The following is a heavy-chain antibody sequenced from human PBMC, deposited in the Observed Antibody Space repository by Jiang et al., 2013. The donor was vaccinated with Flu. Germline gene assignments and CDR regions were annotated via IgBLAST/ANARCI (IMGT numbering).Heavy chain of an antibody. Sequence: SVSSNSAAWNWIRQSPSRGLEWLGRTYYKSKWYNDYALSVKSRITINPDTSKNQFSLQLNSVTPEDTAVYYCVRGWEYSSGWYDFDYWGQGTLVTVSS. CDR3: VRGWEYSSGWYDFDY. CDR1: SVSSNSAA. D-gene: IGHD6-19*01. V-gene: IGHV6-1*01. J-gene: IGHJ4*02. CDR2: TYYKSKWYN.